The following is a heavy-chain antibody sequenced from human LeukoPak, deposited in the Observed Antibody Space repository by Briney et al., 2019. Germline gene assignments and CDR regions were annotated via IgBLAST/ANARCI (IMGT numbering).Heavy chain of an antibody. J-gene: IGHJ4*02. CDR2: ISSSSSYI. CDR1: GFTFSSYS. V-gene: IGHV3-21*01. CDR3: ARESRRVCSSTSCYSDY. D-gene: IGHD2-2*02. Sequence: PGGSLRLSCAASGFTFSSYSMNWVRQAPGKGLEWVSSISSSSSYIYYADSVKGRFTISRDNAKNSLYLQMNSLRAEDTAVCYCARESRRVCSSTSCYSDYWGQGTLVTVSS.